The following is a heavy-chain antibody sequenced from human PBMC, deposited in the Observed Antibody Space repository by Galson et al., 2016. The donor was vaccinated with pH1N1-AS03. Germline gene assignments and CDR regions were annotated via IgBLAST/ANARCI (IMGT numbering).Heavy chain of an antibody. J-gene: IGHJ3*02. CDR1: GFTFSSHD. CDR2: ISSHGKID. V-gene: IGHV3-30*18. Sequence: SLRLSCAGAGFTFSSHDMYWVRQPPGKGLEWVAVISSHGKIDYYADSVRGRFTVSRDNSNNTLYLQMDSLRAEDRAVYYCAKEGSGSVSKFAFDIWGQGTIVTVSS. D-gene: IGHD3-10*01. CDR3: AKEGSGSVSKFAFDI.